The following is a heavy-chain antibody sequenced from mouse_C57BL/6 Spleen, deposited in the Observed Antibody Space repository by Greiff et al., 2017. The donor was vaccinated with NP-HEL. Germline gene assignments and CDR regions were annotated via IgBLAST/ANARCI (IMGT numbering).Heavy chain of an antibody. D-gene: IGHD4-1*01. V-gene: IGHV3-6*01. J-gene: IGHJ2*01. Sequence: EVQLVESGPGLVKPSQSLSLTCSVTGYSITSGYYWNWIRQFPGNKLEWMGYISYDGSNNYNPSLKNRTSITRDTSKNQFFLKLNSVTTEDTATYYCAREGANWAFYFDYWGQGTTLTVSS. CDR2: ISYDGSN. CDR3: AREGANWAFYFDY. CDR1: GYSITSGYY.